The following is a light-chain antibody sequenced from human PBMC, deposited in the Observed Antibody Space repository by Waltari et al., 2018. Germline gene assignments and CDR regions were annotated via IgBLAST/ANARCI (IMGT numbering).Light chain of an antibody. J-gene: IGKJ4*01. V-gene: IGKV3-20*01. Sequence: DIVLTQSPGTLSLSPGQRATLSCRASQSVSSHYLVWYQQRRGQPPTLLIYGASTRAAGVPRRFSGSGSGTEFTLTISSLEPEDFAVYFCQVYRTSPLVTFGGGTKVEIK. CDR3: QVYRTSPLVT. CDR2: GAS. CDR1: QSVSSHY.